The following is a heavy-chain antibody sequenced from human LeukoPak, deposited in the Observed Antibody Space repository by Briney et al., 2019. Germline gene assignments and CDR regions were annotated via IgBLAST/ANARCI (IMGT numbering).Heavy chain of an antibody. J-gene: IGHJ6*02. CDR1: AYSFTTYW. D-gene: IGHD6-13*01. CDR2: IYPGDSDT. CDR3: ARAVAAAGTGYYGMDV. V-gene: IGHV5-51*01. Sequence: GESLKISCKGSAYSFTTYWIGWVRQMPGKGLEWMGIIYPGDSDTRYSPSFQGQVTISADKSISTAYLQWSSLKASDTAMYYCARAVAAAGTGYYGMDVWGQGTTVTVSS.